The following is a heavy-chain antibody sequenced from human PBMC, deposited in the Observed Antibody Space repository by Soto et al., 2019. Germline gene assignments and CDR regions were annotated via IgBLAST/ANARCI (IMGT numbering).Heavy chain of an antibody. Sequence: SETQPLTCAVYDGVFSGYYWSWIRKPPGKGLEWIGEINHSGSTNYNPSLKSRVTISVDTSKNQFSLKLSSVTAADTAVYYCARGWYYYYGMDVWGQGTTVTVSS. J-gene: IGHJ6*02. V-gene: IGHV4-34*01. CDR2: INHSGST. CDR1: DGVFSGYY. CDR3: ARGWYYYYGMDV.